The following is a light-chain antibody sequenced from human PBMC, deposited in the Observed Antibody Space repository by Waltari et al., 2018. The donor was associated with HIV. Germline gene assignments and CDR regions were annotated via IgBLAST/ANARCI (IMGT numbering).Light chain of an antibody. J-gene: IGLJ2*01. CDR1: SSDVGGYTF. Sequence: QSALTQPASVSESPGQSITISCTGSSSDVGGYTFVYWSQQHPGKAPRVWIYDVTTRPSGCSDRFSASRSRDTASPTSSGRQPEDEADYYCESYTSTSVSVCGGGTRLTVL. V-gene: IGLV2-14*03. CDR3: ESYTSTSVSV. CDR2: DVT.